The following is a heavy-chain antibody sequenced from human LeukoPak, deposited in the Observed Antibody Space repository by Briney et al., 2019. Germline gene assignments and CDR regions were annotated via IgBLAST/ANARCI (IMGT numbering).Heavy chain of an antibody. CDR3: ARNYDYGDYLYYYYGMDV. CDR1: GFTFSSYA. CDR2: ISGSGGST. J-gene: IGHJ6*02. Sequence: PGGSLRLSCAASGFTFSSYAMSWVRQAPVKGLEWVSAISGSGGSTYYADSVKGRFTISRDNSKNTLYLQMNSLRAEDTAVYYCARNYDYGDYLYYYYGMDVWGQGTTVTVSS. D-gene: IGHD4-17*01. V-gene: IGHV3-23*01.